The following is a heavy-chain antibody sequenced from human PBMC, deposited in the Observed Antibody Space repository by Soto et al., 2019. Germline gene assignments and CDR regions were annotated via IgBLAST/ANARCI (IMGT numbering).Heavy chain of an antibody. V-gene: IGHV1-69*02. Sequence: QVQLVQSGAEVKKPGSSVKVSCKASGGTFSSYTISWVRQAPGQGLEWMGRIIPILGIANYAQKFQGRVTITADKSTSTAHMELSSLRSEDTAVYYCASRKYSSSWGYFDYWGQGTLVTVSS. CDR3: ASRKYSSSWGYFDY. CDR1: GGTFSSYT. J-gene: IGHJ4*02. CDR2: IIPILGIA. D-gene: IGHD6-13*01.